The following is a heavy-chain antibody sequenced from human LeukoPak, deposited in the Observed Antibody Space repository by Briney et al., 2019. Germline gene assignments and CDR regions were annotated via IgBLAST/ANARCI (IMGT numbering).Heavy chain of an antibody. V-gene: IGHV3-21*01. J-gene: IGHJ4*02. D-gene: IGHD5-12*01. CDR3: ARVRSAYDSLDY. Sequence: PGGSLRLSCAASAFAFSTYPLSWVRRAPGKGLEWVSSISSTSSYIYYADSVKGRFTISRDNARNSLYMRLNSLRAEDTAVYYCARVRSAYDSLDYWGQGTLVTVSS. CDR2: ISSTSSYI. CDR1: AFAFSTYP.